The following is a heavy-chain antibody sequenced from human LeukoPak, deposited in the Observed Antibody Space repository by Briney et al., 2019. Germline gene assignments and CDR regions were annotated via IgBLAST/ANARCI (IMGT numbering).Heavy chain of an antibody. Sequence: SETLSLTCTVSGGSISSYYWSWIRQPPGKGLEWIGYIYYSGSTNYNPSLKSRVTISVDTSKNQFSLKLSSMTAADTAVYYCARVKYCGGDCYSYYFDYWGQGTLVTVSS. CDR2: IYYSGST. D-gene: IGHD2-21*02. V-gene: IGHV4-59*12. CDR3: ARVKYCGGDCYSYYFDY. J-gene: IGHJ4*02. CDR1: GGSISSYY.